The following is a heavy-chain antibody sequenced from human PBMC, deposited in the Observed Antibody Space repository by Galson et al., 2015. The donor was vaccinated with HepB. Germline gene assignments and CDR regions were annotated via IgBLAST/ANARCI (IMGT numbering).Heavy chain of an antibody. CDR3: ARGRHGNYYDSSGHYMY. CDR1: GFTFSSYD. CDR2: IGTIHDT. Sequence: SLRLSCEASGFTFSSYDFHWVRQATGKGLEWIAAIGTIHDTNYPDSVKGRFTISRENDKNSLFLQMNSLRAGDTAVYYCARGRHGNYYDSSGHYMYWGQGTLVTVSS. D-gene: IGHD3-22*01. V-gene: IGHV3-13*01. J-gene: IGHJ4*02.